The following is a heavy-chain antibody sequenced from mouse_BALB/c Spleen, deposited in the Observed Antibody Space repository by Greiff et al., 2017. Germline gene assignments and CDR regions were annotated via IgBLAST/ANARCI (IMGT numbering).Heavy chain of an antibody. Sequence: VMLVESGPGLVAPSQSLSITCTVSGFSLTSYGVHWVRQPPGKGLEWLGVIWAGGSTNYNSALMSRLSISKDNSKSQVFLKMNSLQTDDTAMYYCARGYDEAWFAYWGQGTLVTVSA. CDR1: GFSLTSYG. J-gene: IGHJ3*01. CDR2: IWAGGST. CDR3: ARGYDEAWFAY. V-gene: IGHV2-9*02. D-gene: IGHD2-14*01.